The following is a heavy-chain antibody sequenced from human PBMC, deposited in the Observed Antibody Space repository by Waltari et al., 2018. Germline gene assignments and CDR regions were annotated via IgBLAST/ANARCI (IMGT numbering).Heavy chain of an antibody. V-gene: IGHV4-39*07. D-gene: IGHD3-3*01. CDR1: GGSISSSSYY. Sequence: QLQLQESGPGLVKPSETLSLTCTVSGGSISSSSYYWGWIRQPPGKGLEWIGSIYYSGSTYYNPSLKSRVTISVDTSKNQFSLKLSSVTAADTAVYYCARENSDFWSGYYPFDYWGQGTLVTVSS. CDR2: IYYSGST. CDR3: ARENSDFWSGYYPFDY. J-gene: IGHJ4*02.